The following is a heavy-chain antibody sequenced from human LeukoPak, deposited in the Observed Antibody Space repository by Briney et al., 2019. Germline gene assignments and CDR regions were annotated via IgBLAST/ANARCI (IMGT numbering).Heavy chain of an antibody. CDR1: DDSISTNSYY. D-gene: IGHD2-21*01. CDR2: LHFSGTP. J-gene: IGHJ5*02. CDR3: TRGGDPYKVGNL. V-gene: IGHV4-39*01. Sequence: AETLTLTCTVSDDSISTNSYYWSWIRQPPGQGLECIGTLHFSGTPYYSPSLNSRISISVDTSKKQFSLKLRSVTATDTAVYYCTRGGDPYKVGNLWGQGTLVTVSS.